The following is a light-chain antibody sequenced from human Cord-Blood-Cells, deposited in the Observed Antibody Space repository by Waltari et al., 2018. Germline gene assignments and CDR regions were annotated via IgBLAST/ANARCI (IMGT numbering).Light chain of an antibody. J-gene: IGKJ1*01. Sequence: DIQMTQSPSTLSASVGDRVPITCRASQSISSWCAWYQQKPGKAPKLLIYDASSLESGVPSRFSGSGSGTEFTLTISSLQPDDFATYYCQQYNSYSGTFGQGTKVEIK. V-gene: IGKV1-5*01. CDR2: DAS. CDR3: QQYNSYSGT. CDR1: QSISSW.